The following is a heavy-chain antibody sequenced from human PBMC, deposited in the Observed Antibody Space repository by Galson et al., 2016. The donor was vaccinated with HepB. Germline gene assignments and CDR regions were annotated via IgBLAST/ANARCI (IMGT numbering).Heavy chain of an antibody. V-gene: IGHV3-7*03. CDR3: ARVGRGGSSSDY. Sequence: SLRLSCAASGLTFSTYWMSWVRQAPGRGLQWVAQINEDGSGKYYVDSVKGRFTISRDNAQNSLYLQMNSLRAEDTAVYYCARVGRGGSSSDYWGQGTLVTVSP. CDR2: INEDGSGK. J-gene: IGHJ4*02. D-gene: IGHD3-10*01. CDR1: GLTFSTYW.